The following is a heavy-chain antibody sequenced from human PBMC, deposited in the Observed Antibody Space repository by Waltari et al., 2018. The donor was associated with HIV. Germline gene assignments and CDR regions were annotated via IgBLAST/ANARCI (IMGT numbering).Heavy chain of an antibody. CDR1: GFTFSTFS. CDR3: TKVRDGDWNDAFDI. Sequence: EVQLVESGGGLVKPGGSLRLPCAASGFTFSTFSINWVRQAPGKGLEWVSSISSRSGYISYADSIKGRFTISRDNAKNSTFLQMDSLRAEDTAVYYCTKVRDGDWNDAFDIWGQGTMVTVSS. J-gene: IGHJ3*02. V-gene: IGHV3-21*01. CDR2: ISSRSGYI. D-gene: IGHD2-21*02.